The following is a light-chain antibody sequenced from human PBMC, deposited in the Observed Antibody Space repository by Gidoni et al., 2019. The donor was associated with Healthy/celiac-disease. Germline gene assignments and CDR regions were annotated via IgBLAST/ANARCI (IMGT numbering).Light chain of an antibody. J-gene: IGKJ2*01. CDR3: QQRSNWPPLYT. V-gene: IGKV3-11*01. CDR2: AAS. Sequence: EIVLTQSPATLSLSPGERATLSCRAIQSVSRYLAWYQQKPGQAPRLLIYAASNRATGIPARFSGSGSGKDFTLTISSLEPEAFAVYYCQQRSNWPPLYTFGQGTKLEIK. CDR1: QSVSRY.